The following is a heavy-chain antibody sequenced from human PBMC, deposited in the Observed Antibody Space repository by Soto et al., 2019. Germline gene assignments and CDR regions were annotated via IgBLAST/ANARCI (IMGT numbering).Heavy chain of an antibody. CDR3: ASPGTGSVAGTSGGMDV. J-gene: IGHJ6*02. Sequence: GVALKISCKGSGYSFTSYWIIWVRQMPGKGLEWMGRIDPSDSYTNYSPSFQGHVTISADKSISTAYLQWSSLKASDTAMYYCASPGTGSVAGTSGGMDVWGQGTTVTVSS. V-gene: IGHV5-10-1*01. D-gene: IGHD6-19*01. CDR1: GYSFTSYW. CDR2: IDPSDSYT.